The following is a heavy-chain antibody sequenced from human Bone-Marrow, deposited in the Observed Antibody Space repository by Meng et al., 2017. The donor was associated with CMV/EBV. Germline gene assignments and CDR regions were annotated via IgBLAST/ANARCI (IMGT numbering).Heavy chain of an antibody. Sequence: GESLKISCAASGFTFSNAWMSWVRQAPGKGLEYVSAINSVGDATSYADSVKGRFTISRDNSKNTLFLQMGSLRAEDMAIYYCARGICPWSSCYPRGYYFDLWGQGTLVTVSS. CDR3: ARGICPWSSCYPRGYYFDL. CDR1: GFTFSNAW. V-gene: IGHV3-64*02. D-gene: IGHD2-15*01. J-gene: IGHJ4*02. CDR2: INSVGDAT.